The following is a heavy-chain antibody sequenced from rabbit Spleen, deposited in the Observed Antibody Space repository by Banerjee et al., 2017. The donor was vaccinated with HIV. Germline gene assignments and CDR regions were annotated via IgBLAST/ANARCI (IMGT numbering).Heavy chain of an antibody. CDR2: IDPVFGST. J-gene: IGHJ6*01. Sequence: QSLEESGGDLVKPGASLTLTCTASGFSFSSSDYMCWVRQAPGKGLEWIGYIDPVFGSTNYANSVKGRFTISRDNAQNTVFLQMTSLTAADTATYFCARDSGTSFSSYGMDLWGPGTLVTVS. V-gene: IGHV1S40*01. CDR1: GFSFSSSDY. CDR3: ARDSGTSFSSYGMDL. D-gene: IGHD8-1*01.